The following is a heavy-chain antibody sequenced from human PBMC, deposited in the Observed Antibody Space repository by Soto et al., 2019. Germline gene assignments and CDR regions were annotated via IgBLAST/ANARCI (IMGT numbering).Heavy chain of an antibody. Sequence: PGESLKISCQGSGYIFNNYWIAWVRQVPGEGLEWMGFVYPGDSDTRYSPSFQGHVTISADKSDTTAYLQWSSLKASDSGIYYCARRTGLLYSDWGQGTLVTVSS. J-gene: IGHJ4*02. CDR3: ARRTGLLYSD. CDR2: VYPGDSDT. CDR1: GYIFNNYW. V-gene: IGHV5-51*01. D-gene: IGHD2-21*01.